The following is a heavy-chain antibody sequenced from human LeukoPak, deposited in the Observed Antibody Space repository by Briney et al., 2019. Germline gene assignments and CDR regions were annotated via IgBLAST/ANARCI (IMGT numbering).Heavy chain of an antibody. V-gene: IGHV3-11*06. CDR3: ATSLYSSSWYPFDY. CDR1: GFTFSDYY. Sequence: PGRSLRLSCTASGFTFSDYYMSWIRQAPGKGLEWVSYISSSSSYTNYADSVKGRFTISRDNAKNSLYLQMNSLRAEDTAVYYCATSLYSSSWYPFDYWGQGTLVTVSS. J-gene: IGHJ4*02. CDR2: ISSSSSYT. D-gene: IGHD6-13*01.